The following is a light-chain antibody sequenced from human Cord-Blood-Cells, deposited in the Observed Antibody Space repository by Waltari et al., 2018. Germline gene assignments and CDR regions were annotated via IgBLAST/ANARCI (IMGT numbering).Light chain of an antibody. Sequence: EIVLTQAPGALSLSSGERVTLSCRASQSVSSSYFAWYQQKPGQAPRLLIYGASSRATGIPDRFSGSGSGTDFTLTISRLEPEDFAVYYCQQYGSSPPETFGQGTKVEIK. J-gene: IGKJ1*01. V-gene: IGKV3-20*01. CDR1: QSVSSSY. CDR2: GAS. CDR3: QQYGSSPPET.